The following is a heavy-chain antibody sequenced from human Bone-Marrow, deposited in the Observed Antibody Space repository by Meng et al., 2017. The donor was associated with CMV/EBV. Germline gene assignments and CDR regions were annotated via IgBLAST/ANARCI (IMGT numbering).Heavy chain of an antibody. J-gene: IGHJ4*02. CDR2: MNPNNGNT. CDR1: GYTFTSYD. V-gene: IGHV1-8*01. D-gene: IGHD3-3*01. Sequence: ASVKVSCKASGYTFTSYDINWVRQATGQGLEWMGWMNPNNGNTGYAQKFQGRVTMTRNTSISTAYMELSSLRSEDTAVYYCARGVTIFGVAADYWGQGTLVTFSS. CDR3: ARGVTIFGVAADY.